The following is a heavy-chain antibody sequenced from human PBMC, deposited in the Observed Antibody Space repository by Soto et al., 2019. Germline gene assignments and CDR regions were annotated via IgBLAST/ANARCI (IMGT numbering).Heavy chain of an antibody. Sequence: GGSLRLSCVASGFTFSTYPMHWVRQAPGKGLEYVSAISSSGGSTYYGDSVKGRFTISRDNSKNTLYLQMGSLRPEDMAVYYCARRPHGYDIWGQGTMVTVSS. J-gene: IGHJ3*02. D-gene: IGHD5-18*01. V-gene: IGHV3-64*02. CDR3: ARRPHGYDI. CDR1: GFTFSTYP. CDR2: ISSSGGST.